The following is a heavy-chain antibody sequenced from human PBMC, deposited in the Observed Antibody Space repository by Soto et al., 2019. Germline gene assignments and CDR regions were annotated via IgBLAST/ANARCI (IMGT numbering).Heavy chain of an antibody. CDR3: ARDRGGSGSYYNNNWFDP. Sequence: ASVKVSCKASGYTFTSYCISWVLQAPGQGLEWMGWISAYNGNTNYAQKLQGRVTMTTDTSTSTAYMELRSLRSDDTAVYYCARDRGGSGSYYNNNWFDPWGQGTLVTVSS. V-gene: IGHV1-18*04. CDR2: ISAYNGNT. D-gene: IGHD3-10*01. CDR1: GYTFTSYC. J-gene: IGHJ5*02.